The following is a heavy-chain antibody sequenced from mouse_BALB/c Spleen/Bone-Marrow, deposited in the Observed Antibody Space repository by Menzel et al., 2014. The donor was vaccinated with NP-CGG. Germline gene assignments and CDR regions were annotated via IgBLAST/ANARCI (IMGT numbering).Heavy chain of an antibody. CDR2: ISYDGNN. D-gene: IGHD4-1*01. V-gene: IGHV3-6*02. Sequence: ESGPGLVKPSQSLSLTCSVTGYSITSGYYWNWIRQFPGNKLEWMGYISYDGNNNYSPSLKNRISITRDTSKNQYFLKLNSVTIEGTATYYCARELTGPRFAYWGQGTLVTVSA. CDR1: GYSITSGYY. CDR3: ARELTGPRFAY. J-gene: IGHJ3*01.